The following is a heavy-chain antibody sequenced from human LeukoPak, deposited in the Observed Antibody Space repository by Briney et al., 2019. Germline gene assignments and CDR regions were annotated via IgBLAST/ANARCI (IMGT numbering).Heavy chain of an antibody. D-gene: IGHD3-9*01. CDR2: LSGSGSSA. CDR3: AKGLTNLGDD. Sequence: GGSLRLSCAASGFAFSTYAMSWVRQAPGKGLEWVSGLSGSGSSAYYADSVKGRFTISRDNSKNTLYLQMNSLRPEDTAVYYCAKGLTNLGDDWGQGTLVTVSS. CDR1: GFAFSTYA. V-gene: IGHV3-23*01. J-gene: IGHJ4*02.